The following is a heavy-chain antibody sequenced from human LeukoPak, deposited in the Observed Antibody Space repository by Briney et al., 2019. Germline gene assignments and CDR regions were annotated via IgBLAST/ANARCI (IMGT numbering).Heavy chain of an antibody. CDR2: IYPGDSHT. CDR1: GYSFTSYW. Sequence: GESLKISCKGSGYSFTSYWIGWVRQMPGKGLEWMGLIYPGDSHTRYSPSFQGQVTISADKSTSTAYLQWSSLKASDTAIYYCARQPNPDFDYWGQGTLVTVSS. V-gene: IGHV5-51*01. CDR3: ARQPNPDFDY. J-gene: IGHJ4*02.